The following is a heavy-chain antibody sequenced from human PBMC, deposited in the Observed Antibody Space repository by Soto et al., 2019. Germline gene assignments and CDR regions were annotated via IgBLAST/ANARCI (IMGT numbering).Heavy chain of an antibody. D-gene: IGHD3-22*01. CDR3: AQGGYYYDSSGYLTVDYLYYAMYV. CDR2: IRSKTYGGTT. J-gene: IGHJ6*02. CDR1: GLTFSDTA. Sequence: GGSLRLSCTSSGLTFSDTAMSWFRQAPGKGLEWVGLIRSKTYGGTTEYAASVKGRFTISRDDSKSIAYLQMNSLKTEDTAVYYCAQGGYYYDSSGYLTVDYLYYAMYVWGQGTTVTVSS. V-gene: IGHV3-49*03.